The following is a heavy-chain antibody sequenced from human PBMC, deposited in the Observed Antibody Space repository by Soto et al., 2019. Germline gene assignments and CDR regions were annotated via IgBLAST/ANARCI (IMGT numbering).Heavy chain of an antibody. CDR3: ARDRNRGVATAGKLGSNWFDP. D-gene: IGHD6-13*01. Sequence: ASVKVSCKASGYTFTSYGISWVRQAPGQGLEWMGWISAYNGNTNYAQKLQGRVTMTTDTSTSTAYMELRSLRSDDTAVYYCARDRNRGVATAGKLGSNWFDPWGQGTLVTVSS. J-gene: IGHJ5*02. CDR1: GYTFTSYG. CDR2: ISAYNGNT. V-gene: IGHV1-18*01.